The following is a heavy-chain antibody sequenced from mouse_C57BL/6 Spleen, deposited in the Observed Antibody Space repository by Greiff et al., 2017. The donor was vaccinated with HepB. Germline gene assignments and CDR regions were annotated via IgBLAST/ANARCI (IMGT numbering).Heavy chain of an antibody. V-gene: IGHV14-2*01. D-gene: IGHD1-1*01. CDR2: IDPEDGDT. CDR3: APTTVGEYVDV. CDR1: GFNIKDYY. Sequence: EVKLQESGAELVKPGASVKLSCTASGFNIKDYYMHWVKQRTEQGLEWIGRIDPEDGDTKYAPKFQGTATITADTSSNTAYRQLSSLTSEDTAVSYCAPTTVGEYVDVWGTGTTVTVSS. J-gene: IGHJ1*03.